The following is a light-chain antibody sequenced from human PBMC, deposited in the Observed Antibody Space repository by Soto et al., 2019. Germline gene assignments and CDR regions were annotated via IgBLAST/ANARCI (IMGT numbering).Light chain of an antibody. Sequence: EIVMTQSPATLSVSPGERATLSCRATQRISTYLAWYQQKPGQAPTLVMFGASIRATGIPARFSGSGSGTDFTLTISSLQSEDFAVYYCQQYDNWPLTFGGGTKVEIK. CDR2: GAS. CDR1: QRISTY. CDR3: QQYDNWPLT. J-gene: IGKJ4*01. V-gene: IGKV3-15*01.